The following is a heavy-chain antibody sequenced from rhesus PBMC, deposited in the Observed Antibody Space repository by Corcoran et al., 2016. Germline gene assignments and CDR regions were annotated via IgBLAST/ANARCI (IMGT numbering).Heavy chain of an antibody. Sequence: QVQLVQSGAEVKKPGASVKLSCKASGYPFTSYSLNWVRQAPGQGLEWMGGINPSNGNTGYAQKFQGRVTMTRDTSTGTAYMELSSLRSEDTAVYYCARVSARYGLHSWGQGVVVTVSS. V-gene: IGHV1-200*01. CDR3: ARVSARYGLHS. CDR1: GYPFTSYS. J-gene: IGHJ6*01. CDR2: INPSNGNT.